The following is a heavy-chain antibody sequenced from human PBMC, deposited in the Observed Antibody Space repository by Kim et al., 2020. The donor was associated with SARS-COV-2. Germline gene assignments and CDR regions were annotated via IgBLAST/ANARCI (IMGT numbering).Heavy chain of an antibody. V-gene: IGHV4-59*01. D-gene: IGHD6-6*01. J-gene: IGHJ4*02. CDR1: GGSISSYY. CDR3: ARVVEYSSYFDY. Sequence: SETLSLTCTVSGGSISSYYWSWIRQPPGKGLEWIGYIYYSGSTNYNPSLKSRVTISVDTSKNQFSLKLSSVTAADTAVYYCARVVEYSSYFDYWGQGTLVTVSS. CDR2: IYYSGST.